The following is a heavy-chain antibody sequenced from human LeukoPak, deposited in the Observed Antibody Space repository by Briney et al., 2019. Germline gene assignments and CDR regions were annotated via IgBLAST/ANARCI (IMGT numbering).Heavy chain of an antibody. CDR3: AKDFDRASLDY. V-gene: IGHV3-23*01. CDR2: ISGSGGST. J-gene: IGHJ4*02. D-gene: IGHD6-6*01. Sequence: GGSLRLSCAASGFILRSYAMSWVRQAPGKGLEWVSGISGSGGSTYYSDSVKGRFTISRDNSKNTPYLQMNSLRAGDTAVYYCAKDFDRASLDYWGQGTLVTVSS. CDR1: GFILRSYA.